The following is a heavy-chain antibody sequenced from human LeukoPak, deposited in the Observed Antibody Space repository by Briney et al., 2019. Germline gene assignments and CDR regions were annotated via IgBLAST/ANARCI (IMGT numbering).Heavy chain of an antibody. Sequence: SETLSLTCAVYGGSFSGYYWSWIRQPPGKGLEWIGEINHSGSTNYNPSLKSRVTISVDTSKNQFSPKLSSVTAADTAVYYCARANTIFGVDIEFRSDLYYGMDVWGQGTTVTVSS. CDR2: INHSGST. V-gene: IGHV4-34*01. D-gene: IGHD3-3*01. J-gene: IGHJ6*02. CDR3: ARANTIFGVDIEFRSDLYYGMDV. CDR1: GGSFSGYY.